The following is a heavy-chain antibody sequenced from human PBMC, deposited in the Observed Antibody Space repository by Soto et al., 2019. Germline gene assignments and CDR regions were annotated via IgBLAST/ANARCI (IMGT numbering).Heavy chain of an antibody. D-gene: IGHD3-22*01. J-gene: IGHJ3*02. CDR3: AREGGSYDSGGYLIRGAFDI. V-gene: IGHV4-59*12. CDR2: IYYNGSA. CDR1: GASLSLLY. Sequence: SETLSLTCTVSGASLSLLYWSWVRQSPGKGLEWIGYIYYNGSATYNPSFRRRVTIAIDTSKSQFSLKLTSVTAADTAVYYCAREGGSYDSGGYLIRGAFDIWGQGTMVTVSS.